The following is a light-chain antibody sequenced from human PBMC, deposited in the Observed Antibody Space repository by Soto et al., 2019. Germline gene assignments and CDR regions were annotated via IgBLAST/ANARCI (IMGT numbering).Light chain of an antibody. CDR1: QSISSW. V-gene: IGKV1-5*03. CDR2: KAS. J-gene: IGKJ1*01. CDR3: QQYNDNWT. Sequence: DIQMTQSPSTLSASVGDRVTITCRASQSISSWLAWYQQKPGKAPRLLIYKASNLESGVPSRFSGRGSGTECTLTISSLQPDDSATYYCQQYNDNWTFGQGTKVEIK.